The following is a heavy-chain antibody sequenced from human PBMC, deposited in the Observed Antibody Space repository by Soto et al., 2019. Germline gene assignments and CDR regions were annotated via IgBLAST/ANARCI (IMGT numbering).Heavy chain of an antibody. J-gene: IGHJ5*02. V-gene: IGHV4-31*03. Sequence: SETLSLTCTVSGGSISSGGYYWSWIRQHPGKGLEWIGYIYYSGSTYYNPSLKSRVTISVDTSKNQFSLKLSSVTAADTAVYYCARAGEMATITDWFDPWGQGTLVTVSS. CDR1: GGSISSGGYY. CDR2: IYYSGST. D-gene: IGHD5-12*01. CDR3: ARAGEMATITDWFDP.